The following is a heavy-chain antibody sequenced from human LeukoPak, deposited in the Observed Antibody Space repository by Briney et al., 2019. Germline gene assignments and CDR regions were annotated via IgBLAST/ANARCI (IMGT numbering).Heavy chain of an antibody. D-gene: IGHD6-6*01. V-gene: IGHV4-59*08. CDR3: AKHTFARPFDY. CDR2: IYHSGNT. Sequence: SETLSLTCTVSGDSISSYYWSWIRQPPGKGLEWIGYIYHSGNTNSNPSLKSRVTISVDTSKNQFSLKLSSVTAADTAVYYCAKHTFARPFDYWGQGTLVTVSS. J-gene: IGHJ4*02. CDR1: GDSISSYY.